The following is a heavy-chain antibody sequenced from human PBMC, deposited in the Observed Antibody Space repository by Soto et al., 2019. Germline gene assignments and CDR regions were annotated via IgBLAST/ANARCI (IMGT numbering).Heavy chain of an antibody. V-gene: IGHV3-23*01. Sequence: GGSLRLSCAASGFTFSSYAMSWVRQAPGKGLEWVSAISGSGGSTYYADSVKGRFTISRDNSKNTLYLQMNSLRAEDTAVYYCAKDLSRDDYYDSSGYYLGFDYWGQGTLVTVSS. CDR1: GFTFSSYA. CDR3: AKDLSRDDYYDSSGYYLGFDY. CDR2: ISGSGGST. J-gene: IGHJ4*02. D-gene: IGHD3-22*01.